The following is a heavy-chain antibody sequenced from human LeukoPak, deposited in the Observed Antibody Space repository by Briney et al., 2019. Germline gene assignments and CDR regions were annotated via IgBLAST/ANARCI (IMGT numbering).Heavy chain of an antibody. D-gene: IGHD2-2*01. Sequence: GGSLRLSCAASGFAFSTYAMNWVRQAPGKGLEWVGRIKSKTDGGTTDYAAPVKGRFTISRDDSKNTLYLQMNSLKTEDTAVYYCTTGQYCSSTSCYDWADYYYYYGMDVWGQGTTVTVSS. J-gene: IGHJ6*02. CDR2: IKSKTDGGTT. CDR3: TTGQYCSSTSCYDWADYYYYYGMDV. V-gene: IGHV3-15*07. CDR1: GFAFSTYA.